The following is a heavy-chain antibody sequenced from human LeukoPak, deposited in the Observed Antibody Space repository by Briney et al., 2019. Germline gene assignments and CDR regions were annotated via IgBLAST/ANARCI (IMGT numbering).Heavy chain of an antibody. V-gene: IGHV3-43*02. CDR2: ISADGGST. D-gene: IGHD2-2*01. Sequence: GSLTLSCAASGFTFDDYAMHWVGQAPGKGLEWVSLISADGGSTSYADSVRGRFTISRDNSKNSLYLQMNSLRTEDTALYYCGKDRYCRSAGCHAPLDSWGQGALVTVSS. CDR3: GKDRYCRSAGCHAPLDS. J-gene: IGHJ4*02. CDR1: GFTFDDYA.